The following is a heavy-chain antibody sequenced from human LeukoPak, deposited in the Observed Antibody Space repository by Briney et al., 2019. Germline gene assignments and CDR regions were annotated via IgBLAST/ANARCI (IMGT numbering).Heavy chain of an antibody. Sequence: PGGSLRLSCAASGFTFSSYGMHWVRQAPGKGLEWVAVISYDGSNKYYADSAKGRFTISRDNSKNTLYLQMNSLRAEDTAVYYCAKGRSGTTVTTYFDYWGQGTLVTASS. CDR1: GFTFSSYG. J-gene: IGHJ4*02. CDR2: ISYDGSNK. D-gene: IGHD4-17*01. CDR3: AKGRSGTTVTTYFDY. V-gene: IGHV3-30*18.